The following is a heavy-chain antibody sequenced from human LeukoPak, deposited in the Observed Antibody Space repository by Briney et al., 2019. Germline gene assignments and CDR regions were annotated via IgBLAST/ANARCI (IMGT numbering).Heavy chain of an antibody. CDR1: GFTFSSYSMN. Sequence: GSLRLSCAASGFTFSSYSMNWVRQAPGKGLEWIGSIYYSGSTYYNPSLKSRVTISVDTSKNQFSLKLSSVTAADTAVYYCARPGSYYGSGTYDVEYWGQGTLVTVSS. CDR2: IYYSGST. J-gene: IGHJ4*02. D-gene: IGHD3-10*01. CDR3: ARPGSYYGSGTYDVEY. V-gene: IGHV4-39*01.